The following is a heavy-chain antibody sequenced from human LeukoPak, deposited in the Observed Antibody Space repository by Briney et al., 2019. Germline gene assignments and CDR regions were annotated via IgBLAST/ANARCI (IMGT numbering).Heavy chain of an antibody. D-gene: IGHD2-8*01. CDR3: AGRDCTNGLCQFDY. Sequence: GGSLRLSCVASGFTFTTYSMNWVRLAPGKGLEWVSSISSSGDFIHYADSVKGRFTISRDNAKNSLYLQMNSLRTEDTAIYYCAGRDCTNGLCQFDYWGQGTLVTVSS. CDR1: GFTFTTYS. J-gene: IGHJ4*02. CDR2: ISSSGDFI. V-gene: IGHV3-21*01.